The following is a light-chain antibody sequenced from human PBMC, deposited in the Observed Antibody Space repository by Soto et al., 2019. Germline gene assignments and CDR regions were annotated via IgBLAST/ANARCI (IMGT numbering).Light chain of an antibody. J-gene: IGKJ5*01. CDR1: QSVSSN. CDR2: GAS. V-gene: IGKV3-15*01. Sequence: DIEMTQSPSTLSVSPGERATLSCRASQSVSSNLAWYQQKPGQAPRLLIYGASTRSTGIPARFSGSGSGTEFTLIIISLQSEDFAVYYCQQYNNWPPSTFGQGTRLEIK. CDR3: QQYNNWPPST.